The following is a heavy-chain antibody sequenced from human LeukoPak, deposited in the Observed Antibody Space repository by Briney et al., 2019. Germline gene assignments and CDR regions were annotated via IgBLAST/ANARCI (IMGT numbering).Heavy chain of an antibody. CDR3: ARGDYHGSGRTYFDY. CDR1: GCTFDDYG. Sequence: PWGSLTLSCAASGCTFDDYGLSWVRQVPGKGLEWVCGINWNGGSTRYADSVKGQFIISRDNAKNSLYLQVNILRAEDTALYYCARGDYHGSGRTYFDYWGEGTLVTVSS. J-gene: IGHJ4*02. D-gene: IGHD3-10*01. CDR2: INWNGGST. V-gene: IGHV3-20*04.